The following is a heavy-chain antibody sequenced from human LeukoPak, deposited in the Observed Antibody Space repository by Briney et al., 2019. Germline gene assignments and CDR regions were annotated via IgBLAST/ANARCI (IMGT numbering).Heavy chain of an antibody. V-gene: IGHV3-74*01. Sequence: GSLRLSCAASGFTFSSYWMHWVRQAPGEGLVWVSRIDPDDSGSTYADSVKGRFTISRDNAKNTLWLQMNSLRAGDTAVYCATQQGGNPAYWGQGTLVTVSS. D-gene: IGHD1-14*01. CDR2: IDPDDSGS. CDR3: TQQGGNPAY. CDR1: GFTFSSYW. J-gene: IGHJ4*02.